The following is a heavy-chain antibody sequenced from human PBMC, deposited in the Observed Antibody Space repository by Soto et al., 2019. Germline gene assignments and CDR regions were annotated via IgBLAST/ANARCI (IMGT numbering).Heavy chain of an antibody. V-gene: IGHV1-2*04. CDR3: ARSSKKDYGGNSDPSFYYYYGMDV. CDR1: GYTFTGYY. J-gene: IGHJ6*02. CDR2: INPNSGGT. Sequence: ASVKVSCKASGYTFTGYYMHWVRQAPGQGLEWMGWINPNSGGTNYAQKFQGWVTMTRETSISTAYMELSRLRSDDTAVYYCARSSKKDYGGNSDPSFYYYYGMDVWGQGTTVTVSS. D-gene: IGHD4-17*01.